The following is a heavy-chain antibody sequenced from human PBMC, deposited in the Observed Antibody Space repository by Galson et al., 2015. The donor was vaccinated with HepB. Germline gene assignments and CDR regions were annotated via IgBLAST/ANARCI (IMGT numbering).Heavy chain of an antibody. V-gene: IGHV3-64D*06. CDR1: GFTFSSYA. J-gene: IGHJ3*02. CDR3: VNGPRYCSSTSCYRSDAFDI. Sequence: SLRLSCAASGFTFSSYAMHWVRQAPGKGLEYVSAISSNGGSTYYADSVKGRFTISRDNSKNTLYLQMSSLRAEDTAVYYCVNGPRYCSSTSCYRSDAFDIWGQGTMVTVSS. D-gene: IGHD2-2*01. CDR2: ISSNGGST.